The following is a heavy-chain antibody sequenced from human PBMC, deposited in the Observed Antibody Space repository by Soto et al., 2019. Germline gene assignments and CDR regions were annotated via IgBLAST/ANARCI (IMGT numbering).Heavy chain of an antibody. CDR2: IYSGGST. J-gene: IGHJ4*02. CDR3: ARDPYY. CDR1: GFTVSSNY. Sequence: EAQLVESGGGLVQPGGSLRLLCAVSGFTVSSNYMSWVRQAPGKGLEWVSVIYSGGSTYYADSVKGRFTISRDNSKNTLYLEMNSLRAEDTAVYYCARDPYYWGQGTLVTVSS. V-gene: IGHV3-66*01.